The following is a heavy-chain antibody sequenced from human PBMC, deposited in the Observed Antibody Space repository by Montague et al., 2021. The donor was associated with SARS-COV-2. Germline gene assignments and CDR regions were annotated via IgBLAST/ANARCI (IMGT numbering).Heavy chain of an antibody. Sequence: SETLSLTCSVSGGSISTNYWCWIRQPPGKGLEWIGYIYYSGSTNYNPSLKSRVTISIDTSTNQFYLELSSVTAADMAVYYCASPGGYCTGGSCCYVYWGQGTLVTVSS. V-gene: IGHV4-59*01. CDR1: GGSISTNY. CDR3: ASPGGYCTGGSCCYVY. J-gene: IGHJ4*02. CDR2: IYYSGST. D-gene: IGHD2-15*01.